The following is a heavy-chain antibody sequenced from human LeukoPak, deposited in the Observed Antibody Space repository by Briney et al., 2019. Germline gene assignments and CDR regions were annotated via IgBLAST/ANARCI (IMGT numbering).Heavy chain of an antibody. CDR1: GFTFSSYA. CDR3: VKGEYYDILTGYCDY. D-gene: IGHD3-9*01. J-gene: IGHJ4*02. Sequence: QPGGSLSLSCSASGFTFSSYAMHWVRQAPGKGLEYVSAISSNGGSTYYADSVKGRFTISRDNSKNTLYLQMSSLRAEDTAVYYCVKGEYYDILTGYCDYWGQGTLVTVSS. V-gene: IGHV3-64D*06. CDR2: ISSNGGST.